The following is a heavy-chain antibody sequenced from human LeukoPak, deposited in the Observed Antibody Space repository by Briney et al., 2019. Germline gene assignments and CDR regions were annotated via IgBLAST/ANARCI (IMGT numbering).Heavy chain of an antibody. CDR3: ARQGGYSGYDATDY. Sequence: PSETLSLTCAVSGASFNGHYWTWIRQPPGKGLEWIGEINHGGRTTYYPSLKSRVTISVDTSKNQFSLKLTSVTAADTAVYYCARQGGYSGYDATDYWGQGTLVTVSS. CDR1: GASFNGHY. D-gene: IGHD5-12*01. V-gene: IGHV4-34*01. CDR2: INHGGRT. J-gene: IGHJ4*02.